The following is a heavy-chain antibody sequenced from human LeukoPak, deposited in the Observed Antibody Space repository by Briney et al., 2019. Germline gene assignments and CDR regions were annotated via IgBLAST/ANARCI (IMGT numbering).Heavy chain of an antibody. CDR1: GFTFSSYA. D-gene: IGHD4-17*01. Sequence: GGSLRLSCAASGFTFSSYAMSWVRQAPGKGLEWVSAISGSGGSTYYADSVKGRFTISRDNSKNTLYLQMNSLRAEDTAVYYCAKEYGDYEVFDYYYYMDVWGKGTTVAVSS. J-gene: IGHJ6*03. V-gene: IGHV3-23*01. CDR3: AKEYGDYEVFDYYYYMDV. CDR2: ISGSGGST.